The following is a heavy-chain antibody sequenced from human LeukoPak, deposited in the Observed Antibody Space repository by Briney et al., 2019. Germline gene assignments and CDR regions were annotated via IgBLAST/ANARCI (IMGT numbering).Heavy chain of an antibody. CDR2: ITQSGRT. J-gene: IGHJ4*02. CDR1: GGSLGSYY. Sequence: SETLSPTCAVYGGSLGSYYWSWVRQPPGKGLEWIGEITQSGRTNYNPTLKSRVTISLDTSKNQFSLNLISVAAADTAVYYCAPIFGGYSDFDSWGQGTLVTVSS. CDR3: APIFGGYSDFDS. D-gene: IGHD3-3*01. V-gene: IGHV4-34*01.